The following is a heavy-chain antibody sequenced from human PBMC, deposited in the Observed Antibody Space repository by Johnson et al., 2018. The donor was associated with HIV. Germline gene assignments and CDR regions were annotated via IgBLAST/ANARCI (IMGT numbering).Heavy chain of an antibody. D-gene: IGHD3-22*01. CDR3: ARDRRNYYDSSGYPDYDACDV. J-gene: IGHJ3*01. CDR1: GFTFSSYA. Sequence: QVQLVESGGGLVQPGRSLRLSCAASGFTFSSYAMHWVRQAPGKGLEWVAFIRYDGSNKYYAASVKGRFTISSDNSKNTLYMQMNRLRAEDTAVYYCARDRRNYYDSSGYPDYDACDVWGRWTMVTVSS. V-gene: IGHV3-30*02. CDR2: IRYDGSNK.